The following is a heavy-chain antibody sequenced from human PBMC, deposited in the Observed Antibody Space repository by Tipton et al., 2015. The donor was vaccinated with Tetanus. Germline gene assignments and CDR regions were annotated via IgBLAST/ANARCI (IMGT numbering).Heavy chain of an antibody. CDR2: ISDDGNKR. Sequence: SLRLSCEASGFSLRRHVVHWVRQAPGKGLEWVATISDDGNKRSYGDSVRGRVSISRDISQSTLYLQMNSLTPEDTAVYYCARVVRDYYYGMDVWGQGTTVTVSS. D-gene: IGHD3-22*01. CDR3: ARVVRDYYYGMDV. V-gene: IGHV3-30-3*01. J-gene: IGHJ6*02. CDR1: GFSLRRHV.